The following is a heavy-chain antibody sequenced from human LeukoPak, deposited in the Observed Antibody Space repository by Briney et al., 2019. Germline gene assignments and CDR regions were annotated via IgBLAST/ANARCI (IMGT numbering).Heavy chain of an antibody. J-gene: IGHJ5*02. V-gene: IGHV1-8*01. CDR1: GYTFTSYD. CDR2: MSPNSGYT. Sequence: GASVKVSCKASGYTFTSYDVNWVRQATGQGLEWMGWMSPNSGYTGYAQKFQGRVTMTRDTSIGTAYMELSSLRSEDTAVYYCARDYGANSGWFDPWGQGTLVTVSS. CDR3: ARDYGANSGWFDP. D-gene: IGHD4-23*01.